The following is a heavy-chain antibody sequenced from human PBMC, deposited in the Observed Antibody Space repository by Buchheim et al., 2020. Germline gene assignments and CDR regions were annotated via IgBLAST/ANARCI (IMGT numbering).Heavy chain of an antibody. J-gene: IGHJ4*02. D-gene: IGHD3-3*01. CDR2: IWYDGSNK. Sequence: QVQLVESGGGVVQPGRSLRLSCAASGFTFSSYGMHWVRQAPGKGLEWVAVIWYDGSNKYYADSVKGRFTISRNNSKNTLYLQMNSLRAEDTAVYYCARDGGTIFGVVIPDYFDYWGQGTL. CDR1: GFTFSSYG. CDR3: ARDGGTIFGVVIPDYFDY. V-gene: IGHV3-33*01.